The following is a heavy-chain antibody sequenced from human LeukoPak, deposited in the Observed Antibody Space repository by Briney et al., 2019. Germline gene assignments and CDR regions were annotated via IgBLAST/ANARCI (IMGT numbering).Heavy chain of an antibody. CDR3: ASTPGWLLLPLGYYYVDV. V-gene: IGHV1-69*06. D-gene: IGHD3-22*01. J-gene: IGHJ6*03. CDR1: GGTFSSYA. CDR2: IIPIFGTA. Sequence: ASVKVSCKASGGTFSSYAISWVRQAPGQGLEWMGGIIPIFGTANYAQKFQGRVTITADKSTSTAYMELSSLRSEDTAVYYCASTPGWLLLPLGYYYVDVWGKGTTVTVSS.